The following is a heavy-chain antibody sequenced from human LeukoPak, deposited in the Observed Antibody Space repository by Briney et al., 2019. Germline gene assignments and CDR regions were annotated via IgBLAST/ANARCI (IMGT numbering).Heavy chain of an antibody. CDR1: GGSISSSSYY. CDR2: IYYSGST. Sequence: SETLSLTCTVSGGSISSSSYYWGWIRQPPGKGLEWIGSIYYSGSTYYNPSLKSRVTISVDTSKNQFSLKLSSVTAADTAVYYCARPRVAATPDAFDIWGQGTMVTVSS. D-gene: IGHD2-15*01. CDR3: ARPRVAATPDAFDI. J-gene: IGHJ3*02. V-gene: IGHV4-39*01.